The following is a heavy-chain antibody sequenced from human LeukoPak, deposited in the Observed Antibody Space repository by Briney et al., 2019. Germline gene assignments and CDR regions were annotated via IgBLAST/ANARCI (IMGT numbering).Heavy chain of an antibody. CDR1: GYTFTSYY. CDR3: ARCWKGDYYDSSGNDLFDY. Sequence: ASVKVSFKASGYTFTSYYMHWVRQAPGQGLEWMGIINPSGGSTSYAQKFQGRVTMTRDTSTSTVYMELSSLRSEDTAVYYCARCWKGDYYDSSGNDLFDYWGQGTLVTVSS. D-gene: IGHD3-22*01. CDR2: INPSGGST. V-gene: IGHV1-46*01. J-gene: IGHJ4*02.